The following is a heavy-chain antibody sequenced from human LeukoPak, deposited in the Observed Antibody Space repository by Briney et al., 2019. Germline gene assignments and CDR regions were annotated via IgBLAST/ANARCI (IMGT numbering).Heavy chain of an antibody. CDR3: ARGPDEGSGWQGAHYYSYYGMDV. D-gene: IGHD6-19*01. Sequence: GGSLRLSCAASGFTFSSYWMHWVRQAPGKGLVWVSRINSDGSSTSYADSVKGRFTISRDNAKNTLYLQMNSLRAEDTAVYYCARGPDEGSGWQGAHYYSYYGMDVWGQGTTVTVSS. J-gene: IGHJ6*02. CDR1: GFTFSSYW. CDR2: INSDGSST. V-gene: IGHV3-74*01.